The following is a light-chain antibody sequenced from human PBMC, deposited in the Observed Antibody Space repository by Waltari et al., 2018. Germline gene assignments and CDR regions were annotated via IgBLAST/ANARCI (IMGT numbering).Light chain of an antibody. CDR3: QQYGSSPKYT. V-gene: IGKV3-20*01. Sequence: IVLTQSPGTLSSSPVERATLSCTASQSVSSSYLAWYQPKPGQAPRLLIYGASSRATGIPDRFSGSGSGTDFTLTISRLEPEDFAVYYCQQYGSSPKYTFGQGTKLEIK. CDR2: GAS. CDR1: QSVSSSY. J-gene: IGKJ2*01.